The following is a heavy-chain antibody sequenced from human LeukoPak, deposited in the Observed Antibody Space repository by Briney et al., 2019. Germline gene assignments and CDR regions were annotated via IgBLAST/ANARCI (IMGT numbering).Heavy chain of an antibody. V-gene: IGHV4-59*08. Sequence: SETLSLTCIASGASVNEYYWSWIRQPPGKALGWIGHIYNGVSTIYNPSLTSRATISVDTPRNQFSLKLTSLTAADTAMYYCAQSHCWPGFDFWSQGALVTVSS. CDR2: IYNGVST. CDR3: AQSHCWPGFDF. D-gene: IGHD2-21*02. J-gene: IGHJ4*02. CDR1: GASVNEYY.